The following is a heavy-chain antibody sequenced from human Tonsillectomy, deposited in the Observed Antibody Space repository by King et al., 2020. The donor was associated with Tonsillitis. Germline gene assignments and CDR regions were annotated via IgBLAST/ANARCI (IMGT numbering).Heavy chain of an antibody. CDR2: ISGSGGST. D-gene: IGHD6-19*01. Sequence: VQLVESGGGLVQPGGSLRLSCAASGLTFSSYAMSWVRQAPGKGLEWVSVISGSGGSTYYADSVKGRFTVSRDNSKNTLYLQMNSLRAEDTAVYYCAKDPLLNYSSGWSGAAAFVLWVQRTMVTVSS. V-gene: IGHV3-23*04. CDR1: GLTFSSYA. CDR3: AKDPLLNYSSGWSGAAAFVL. J-gene: IGHJ3*01.